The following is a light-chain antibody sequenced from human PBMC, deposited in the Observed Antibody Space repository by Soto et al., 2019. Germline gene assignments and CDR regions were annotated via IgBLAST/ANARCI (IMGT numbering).Light chain of an antibody. CDR3: QQYGSSPLIS. J-gene: IGKJ5*01. CDR2: GIS. CDR1: QSVNSN. Sequence: EMVMTQSPAILSVSPGESATLSCRASQSVNSNYLAWYQQHPGQPPRLLIYGISTRATGIPARFSGSGSGTEFSLTISSLQSEDFAVYYCQQYGSSPLISFGQGKRLEI. V-gene: IGKV3D-15*02.